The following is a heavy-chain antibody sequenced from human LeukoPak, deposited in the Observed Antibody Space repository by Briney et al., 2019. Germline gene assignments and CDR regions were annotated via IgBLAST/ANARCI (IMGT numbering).Heavy chain of an antibody. Sequence: ASVKVSCKASGYTFTSFYMHWVRQAPGQGLEWMGWINPNSGGTNYAQKFQGWVTMTRDTSISTAYMELSRLRSDDTAVYYCARTPGRIAARPWYFDYWGQGTLVTVSS. V-gene: IGHV1-2*04. CDR1: GYTFTSFY. J-gene: IGHJ4*02. D-gene: IGHD6-6*01. CDR2: INPNSGGT. CDR3: ARTPGRIAARPWYFDY.